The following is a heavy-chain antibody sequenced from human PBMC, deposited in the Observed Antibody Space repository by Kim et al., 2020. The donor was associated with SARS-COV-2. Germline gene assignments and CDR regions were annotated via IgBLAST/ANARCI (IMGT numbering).Heavy chain of an antibody. CDR1: GFTFGSNL. V-gene: IGHV3-74*01. CDR3: VRGSSGWYGAAFDY. Sequence: GGSLRLSCAASGFTFGSNLMHWVRQGPGKGLVWVSRINSDGSSTNYADSVKGRFSMSRDNAKNTLNLQMNSLRAEDTAVYYCVRGSSGWYGAAFDYWGQG. CDR2: INSDGSST. D-gene: IGHD6-19*01. J-gene: IGHJ4*02.